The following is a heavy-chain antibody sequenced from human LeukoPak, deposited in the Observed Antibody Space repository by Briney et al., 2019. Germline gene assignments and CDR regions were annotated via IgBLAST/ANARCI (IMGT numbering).Heavy chain of an antibody. CDR2: INPTGTTT. CDR3: ARGDGSYGDLGY. J-gene: IGHJ4*02. CDR1: GYTFINNW. Sequence: ASVKVSCKASGYTFINNWMHWVRRAPGQGLEWVGLINPTGTTTLYAQKFQGRVTLTRDMSTSTDYMELSSLRSEDTAVYYCARGDGSYGDLGYWGQGTLVTVSS. V-gene: IGHV1-46*01. D-gene: IGHD1-26*01.